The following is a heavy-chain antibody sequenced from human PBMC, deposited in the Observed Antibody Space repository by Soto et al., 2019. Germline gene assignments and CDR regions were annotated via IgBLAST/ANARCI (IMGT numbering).Heavy chain of an antibody. CDR2: IYYSGST. V-gene: IGHV4-59*01. J-gene: IGHJ5*02. CDR3: ARARFTMVRGVIIAWFDP. CDR1: GGSISSYY. D-gene: IGHD3-10*01. Sequence: PSETLSLTCTVSGGSISSYYWSWIRQPPGKGLEWIGYIYYSGSTNYNPSLKRRVTIPVDTSKNQFSLKLSSVTAADTAVYYCARARFTMVRGVIIAWFDPWGQGTLVTVSS.